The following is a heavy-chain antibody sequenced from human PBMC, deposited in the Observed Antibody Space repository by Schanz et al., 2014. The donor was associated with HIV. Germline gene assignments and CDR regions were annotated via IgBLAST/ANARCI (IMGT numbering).Heavy chain of an antibody. CDR1: GFTFSNYG. Sequence: QVQLVESGGGVVQPGRSLRLSCAASGFTFSNYGMNWVRQAPGKGLEWVAVISYDGSNKYYADSVKGRFTISRDISKNTLYLQMNSLRVEDTAVYYCASTVYPYTGSSDYYYGMDVWGQGTTVTVSS. V-gene: IGHV3-30*03. J-gene: IGHJ6*02. CDR2: ISYDGSNK. D-gene: IGHD6-6*01. CDR3: ASTVYPYTGSSDYYYGMDV.